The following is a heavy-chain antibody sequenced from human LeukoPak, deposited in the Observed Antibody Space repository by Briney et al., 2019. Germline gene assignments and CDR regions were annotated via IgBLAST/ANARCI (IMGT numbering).Heavy chain of an antibody. D-gene: IGHD6-13*01. CDR3: AKGGDSSSWYYFDY. J-gene: IGHJ4*02. CDR1: GLTLDDYA. Sequence: GGSLTLSCAPSGLTLDDYAIHWVRQPPGKGREWVSGISWNSGSMIYADSVKGRFTISRDNAKNSLYLQMSSLRPDDTALYYCAKGGDSSSWYYFDYWGQGTPVTVSS. CDR2: ISWNSGSM. V-gene: IGHV3-9*01.